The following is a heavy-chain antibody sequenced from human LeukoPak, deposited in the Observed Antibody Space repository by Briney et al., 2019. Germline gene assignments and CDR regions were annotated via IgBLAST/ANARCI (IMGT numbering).Heavy chain of an antibody. D-gene: IGHD3-10*01. V-gene: IGHV3-21*01. CDR1: GFTFSSYN. CDR2: ISSSSSYI. CDR3: ASVYGSGIGYYYYGMDV. Sequence: GGSLRLSCAASGFTFSSYNMNWVRQAPGKGLEWVSSISSSSSYIYYADSVKGRFTISRDNAKNSLYLQMNSLRAEDTAVYYCASVYGSGIGYYYYGMDVWGQGTTVTVSS. J-gene: IGHJ6*02.